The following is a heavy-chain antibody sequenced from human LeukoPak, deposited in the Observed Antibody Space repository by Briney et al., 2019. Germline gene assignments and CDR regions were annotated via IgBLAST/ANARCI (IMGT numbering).Heavy chain of an antibody. CDR1: GYTFTSYG. D-gene: IGHD2-15*01. CDR3: ARDGYRSGGSCYSPNFDY. V-gene: IGHV1-18*04. J-gene: IGHJ4*02. CDR2: ISAYNGNT. Sequence: ASVKVSCKASGYTFTSYGISWVRQAPGQGLEWMGWISAYNGNTNYAQKLQGRVTMTTDTSTSTAYMELRSLRSDDTAVYYCARDGYRSGGSCYSPNFDYWGQGTLVTVSS.